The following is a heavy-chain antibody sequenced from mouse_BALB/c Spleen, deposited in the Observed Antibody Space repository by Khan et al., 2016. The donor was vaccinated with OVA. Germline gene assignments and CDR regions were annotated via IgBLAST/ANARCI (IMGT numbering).Heavy chain of an antibody. D-gene: IGHD1-1*02. Sequence: EVELVESGGGFMQPGGSLKLSCAPSGFTFTDYYMYWVRQTPERRLEWVAYISNRGTTTYYPGPVRGRFTIPRDNAKNTLSLPMGRLKSEDTAMYYCAREGDGGGLAYWGQGTLVTVSA. J-gene: IGHJ3*01. CDR2: ISNRGTTT. V-gene: IGHV5-12*01. CDR3: AREGDGGGLAY. CDR1: GFTFTDYY.